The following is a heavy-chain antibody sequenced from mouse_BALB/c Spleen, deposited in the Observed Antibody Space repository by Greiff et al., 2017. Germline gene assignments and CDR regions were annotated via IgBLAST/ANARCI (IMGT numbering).Heavy chain of an antibody. V-gene: IGHV5-6-5*01. CDR2: ISSGGST. J-gene: IGHJ2*01. Sequence: EVHLVESGGGLVKPGGSLKLSCAASGFTFSSYAMSWVRQTPEKRLEWVASISSGGSTYYPDSVKGRFTISRDNARNILYLQMSSLRSEDTAMYYCARYDYDGYYFDYWGQGTTLTVSS. D-gene: IGHD2-4*01. CDR1: GFTFSSYA. CDR3: ARYDYDGYYFDY.